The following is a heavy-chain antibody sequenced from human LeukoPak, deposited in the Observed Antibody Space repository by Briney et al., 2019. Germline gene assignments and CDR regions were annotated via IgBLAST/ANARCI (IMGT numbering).Heavy chain of an antibody. V-gene: IGHV3-43*01. CDR1: GFTFDDYT. Sequence: GGSLRLSCVASGFTFDDYTMHWVRQAPGKGLEWVSVISWDGGKTNYADSVKGRFIISRDNSENSLYLQMNSLRTEDTALYYCVKDDFWGQGTLVTVSS. J-gene: IGHJ4*02. CDR2: ISWDGGKT. CDR3: VKDDF.